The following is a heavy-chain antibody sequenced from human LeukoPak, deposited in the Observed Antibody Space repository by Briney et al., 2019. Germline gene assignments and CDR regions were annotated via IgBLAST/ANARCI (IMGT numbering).Heavy chain of an antibody. D-gene: IGHD6-19*01. J-gene: IGHJ6*03. Sequence: SVKVSCKASGGTFSSYAISWVRQAPGQGLEWMGGIIPIFGTANYAQKFQGRVTITADKSTSTAYMELSSLRSEDTAVYYCARAPYSSGWWHYYYYMDVWGKGTTVTVSS. CDR2: IIPIFGTA. CDR3: ARAPYSSGWWHYYYYMDV. V-gene: IGHV1-69*06. CDR1: GGTFSSYA.